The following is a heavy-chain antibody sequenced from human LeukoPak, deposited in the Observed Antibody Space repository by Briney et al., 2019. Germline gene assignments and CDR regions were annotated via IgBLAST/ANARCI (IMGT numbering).Heavy chain of an antibody. V-gene: IGHV3-23*01. CDR2: ISGSGGST. J-gene: IGHJ4*02. CDR3: AKDKIVATIPTFDY. D-gene: IGHD5-12*01. CDR1: GFTFSSYA. Sequence: GGSLRLSCAASGFTFSSYAMSWVRQAPGKGLEWVSAISGSGGSTYYADSVKGRFTISRDNSKNTLYLQMNSLRAEDTAVYYCAKDKIVATIPTFDYWGQGTLLPSPQ.